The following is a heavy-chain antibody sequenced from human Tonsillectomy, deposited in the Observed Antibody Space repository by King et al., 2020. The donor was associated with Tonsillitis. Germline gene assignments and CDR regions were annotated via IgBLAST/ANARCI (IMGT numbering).Heavy chain of an antibody. V-gene: IGHV4-31*03. CDR2: IYYSRST. CDR3: ARASRGIGWFDP. D-gene: IGHD3-16*01. J-gene: IGHJ5*02. CDR1: GGSISSGGYY. Sequence: QLQESGPGLVKPSQTLSLTCTVSGGSISSGGYYWSWIRQHPGKGLEWIGYIYYSRSTYYNPSLKSRVTISVDTSKNQFSLKLSSVTAADTAVYYCARASRGIGWFDPWGQGTLVTVSS.